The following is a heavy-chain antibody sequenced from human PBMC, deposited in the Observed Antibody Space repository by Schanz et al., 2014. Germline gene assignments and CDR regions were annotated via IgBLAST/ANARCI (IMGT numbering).Heavy chain of an antibody. Sequence: QVHLVESGGGLIKPGGSLRLSCLASGFTFSTTWMNWVRQAPGKGPEWVALVWSDGNTKYYVDSVKGRFTISRDNSMNTLHLQMDGLRVEDTAVYYCARDAVALVPEYFMDVWGKGTPVTVSS. J-gene: IGHJ6*03. CDR1: GFTFSTTW. CDR2: VWSDGNTK. CDR3: ARDAVALVPEYFMDV. D-gene: IGHD2-15*01. V-gene: IGHV3-33*08.